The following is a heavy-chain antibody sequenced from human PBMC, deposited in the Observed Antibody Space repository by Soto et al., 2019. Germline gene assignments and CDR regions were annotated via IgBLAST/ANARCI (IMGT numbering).Heavy chain of an antibody. Sequence: SETLSLTCAVSGGSISSGGYSWSWIRQPPGKGLEWIGYIYHSGSTYYNPSLKSRVTISVDRSKNQFSLKLSSVTAADTAVYYCARSPPRSYYYGMDVWGQGTTITVSS. CDR2: IYHSGST. J-gene: IGHJ6*02. CDR1: GGSISSGGYS. V-gene: IGHV4-30-2*01. CDR3: ARSPPRSYYYGMDV.